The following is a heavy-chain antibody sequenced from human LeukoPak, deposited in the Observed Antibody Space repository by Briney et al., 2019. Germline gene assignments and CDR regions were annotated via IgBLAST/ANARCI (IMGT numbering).Heavy chain of an antibody. CDR2: ISSSSSYT. V-gene: IGHV3-11*05. Sequence: GGSLRLSCAASGFTFSDYYMSWIRQAPGKGLEWVSYISSSSSYTNYADSVKGRFTISRDNAKDSPYLQMSSLRDEDTAVYYCARDSGYSYADDYWGQGTLVTVSS. D-gene: IGHD5-18*01. CDR3: ARDSGYSYADDY. CDR1: GFTFSDYY. J-gene: IGHJ4*02.